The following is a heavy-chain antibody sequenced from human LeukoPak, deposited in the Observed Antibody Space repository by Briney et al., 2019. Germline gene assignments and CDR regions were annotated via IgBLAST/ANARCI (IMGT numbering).Heavy chain of an antibody. V-gene: IGHV3-23*01. D-gene: IGHD6-19*01. CDR1: GFTFSNFL. J-gene: IGHJ4*02. CDR3: AKNPPLEQWPVDY. CDR2: ISGSGGDT. Sequence: GGSLRLSCAASGFTFSNFLMTWVRQAPGKGPEWVSAISGSGGDTYYADSVKGRFTISRDNSKNTLYLQMNSLRAEDTAVYYCAKNPPLEQWPVDYWGQGTLVTVSS.